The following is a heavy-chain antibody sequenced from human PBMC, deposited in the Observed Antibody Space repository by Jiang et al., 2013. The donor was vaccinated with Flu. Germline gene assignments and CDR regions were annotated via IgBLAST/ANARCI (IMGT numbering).Heavy chain of an antibody. CDR3: ARDRMVISQQLPARDNWFDP. D-gene: IGHD6-13*01. CDR2: INAGNGNT. J-gene: IGHJ5*02. Sequence: SGAEVKKPGASVKVSCKASGYTSTSYAMHWVRQAPGQRLEWMGWINAGNGNTKYSQKFQGRVTITRDTSASTAYMELSSLRSEDTAVYYCARDRMVISQQLPARDNWFDPWGQGTLVTVSS. V-gene: IGHV1-3*01. CDR1: GYTSTSYA.